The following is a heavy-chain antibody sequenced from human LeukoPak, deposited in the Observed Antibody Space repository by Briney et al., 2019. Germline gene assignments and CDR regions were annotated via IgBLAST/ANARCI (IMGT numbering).Heavy chain of an antibody. V-gene: IGHV1-18*01. J-gene: IGHJ3*02. CDR3: AKDRRWQTTVDAFDI. CDR2: ISAYNGNT. CDR1: GYTFTSYG. D-gene: IGHD4-17*01. Sequence: ASVKVSCKASGYTFTSYGISWVRQAPGQGLEWMGWISAYNGNTNYAQKLQGRVTMTTDTSTSTAYMELRSLRSDDTAVYYCAKDRRWQTTVDAFDIWGQGTTVTVSS.